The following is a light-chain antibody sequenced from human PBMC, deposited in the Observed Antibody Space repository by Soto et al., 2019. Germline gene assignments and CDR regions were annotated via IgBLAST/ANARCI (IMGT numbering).Light chain of an antibody. CDR3: QQYNSYPVS. V-gene: IGKV1-16*02. CDR1: QDISNH. Sequence: DIQMTQSPSSLSASVGDRVTITCRASQDISNHLAWFQQKPGKAPKSLISAASSLQSGVPSKCSGSGSGTDFTLTISSLRPEDFATYYCQQYNSYPVSFGGGTKVEIK. CDR2: AAS. J-gene: IGKJ4*01.